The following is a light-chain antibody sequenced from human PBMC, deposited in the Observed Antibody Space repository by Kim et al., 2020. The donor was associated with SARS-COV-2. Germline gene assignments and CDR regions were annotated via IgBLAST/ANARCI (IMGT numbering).Light chain of an antibody. V-gene: IGKV3-11*01. J-gene: IGKJ4*02. Sequence: EIVLTQSPATLSLSPGERATLSCRASQSLSSPLAWYQHKLGQAPRLLLYDASNRATDIPARFSGSGSGTEFTLTINSLEPEDFAVYYCQQRSNWALTFGGGTKVDIK. CDR2: DAS. CDR3: QQRSNWALT. CDR1: QSLSSP.